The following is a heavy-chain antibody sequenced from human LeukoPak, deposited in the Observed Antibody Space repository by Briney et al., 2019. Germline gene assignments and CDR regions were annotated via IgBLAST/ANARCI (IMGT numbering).Heavy chain of an antibody. V-gene: IGHV3-11*04. D-gene: IGHD4-17*01. CDR2: IYNGGDTI. J-gene: IGHJ4*02. CDR3: ARVKYADFSDF. CDR1: GFTFSDHY. Sequence: GGSLRLSCATSGFTFSDHYMTWIRQAPGKGLETVSYIYNGGDTIYYADSVRGRFTISRDNAESSLYLQMNSLRAEDTAVYYCARVKYADFSDFWGQGTLVTVSS.